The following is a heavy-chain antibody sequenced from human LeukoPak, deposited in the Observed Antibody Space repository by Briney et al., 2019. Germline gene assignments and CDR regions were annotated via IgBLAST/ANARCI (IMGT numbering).Heavy chain of an antibody. CDR3: AKDTPLTAYSSGWSVNCFDY. Sequence: GASLSLSCPTTGFTYRRYAKSWVCQASGKGLKRVSTITGSGATTYYADSVKGRFTVSRDNSENTVYLQMNSLRAEDTAVYYCAKDTPLTAYSSGWSVNCFDYWGQGTLVPVSS. V-gene: IGHV3-23*01. D-gene: IGHD6-19*01. CDR2: ITGSGATT. J-gene: IGHJ4*02. CDR1: GFTYRRYA.